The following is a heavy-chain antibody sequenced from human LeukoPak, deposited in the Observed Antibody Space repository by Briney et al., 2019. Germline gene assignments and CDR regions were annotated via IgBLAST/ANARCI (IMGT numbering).Heavy chain of an antibody. V-gene: IGHV1-69*05. CDR3: ARGSASLVLRGTAGGIGY. D-gene: IGHD4/OR15-4a*01. J-gene: IGHJ4*02. CDR1: VGTFSSYA. CDR2: IIPIFGTA. Sequence: GASVKVSCKASVGTFSSYAISWVRQAPGQGLEWMGGIIPIFGTANYAQKFQGRVTITTDESTSTAYMELSSLRSEDTAVYYCARGSASLVLRGTAGGIGYWGQGTLVTVSS.